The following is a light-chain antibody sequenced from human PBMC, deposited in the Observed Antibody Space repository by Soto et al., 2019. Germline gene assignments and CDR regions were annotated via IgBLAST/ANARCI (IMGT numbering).Light chain of an antibody. Sequence: QSALTQPASVSGSPGQSITVSCTGTSSDVGGYNYVSWYQQHPGKAPKLIIYDVSDRPSGVSNRFSGSKSGNTASLTISGLQAEDEADYYCSSYTSGSTSYVFGTGTKVT. V-gene: IGLV2-14*03. CDR3: SSYTSGSTSYV. CDR2: DVS. CDR1: SSDVGGYNY. J-gene: IGLJ1*01.